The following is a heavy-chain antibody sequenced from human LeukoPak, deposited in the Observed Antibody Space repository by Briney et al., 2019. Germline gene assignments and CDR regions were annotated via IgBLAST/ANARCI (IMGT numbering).Heavy chain of an antibody. CDR1: GYTFTSYD. D-gene: IGHD3-10*01. Sequence: GASVNVSCKASGYTFTSYDINWVRQATGQGLEWMGGMNPNSADTGYAQKFQGRVTMTRDTSISTAYMELSSLTSEDTAVYYCARGPSYGSGSYNIYGIDYWGQGTLVTVSS. CDR3: ARGPSYGSGSYNIYGIDY. J-gene: IGHJ4*02. V-gene: IGHV1-8*01. CDR2: MNPNSADT.